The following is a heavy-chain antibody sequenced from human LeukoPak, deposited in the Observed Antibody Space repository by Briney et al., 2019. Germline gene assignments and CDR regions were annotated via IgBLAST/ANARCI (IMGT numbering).Heavy chain of an antibody. CDR2: IYYSGST. V-gene: IGHV4-39*01. CDR3: ARQGGYSYGYTNY. D-gene: IGHD5-18*01. J-gene: IGHJ4*02. CDR1: GGSISSSSYY. Sequence: PSETLSLTCTVSGGSISSSSYYWGWIRQPPGKGLEWIGSIYYSGSTYYNPSLKSRVTISVDTSKNQFSLKLSSVTAADMAVYYCARQGGYSYGYTNYWGQGTLVTVSS.